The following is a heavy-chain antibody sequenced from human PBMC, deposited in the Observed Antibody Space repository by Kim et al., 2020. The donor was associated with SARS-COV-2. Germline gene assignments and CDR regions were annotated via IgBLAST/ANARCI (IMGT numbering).Heavy chain of an antibody. D-gene: IGHD3-22*01. J-gene: IGHJ4*02. CDR2: IYYSGNT. V-gene: IGHV4-39*07. CDR1: GGSISSSPFY. Sequence: SETLSLTCSVSGGSISSSPFYWGWIRQPPGKGLEWIGSIYYSGNTYYNPSLRSRVTISADTSKNQFSLKVNSVTVADTAVYYCVRVDPDYESRGLHTFDYWAREPWSPSPQ. CDR3: VRVDPDYESRGLHTFDY.